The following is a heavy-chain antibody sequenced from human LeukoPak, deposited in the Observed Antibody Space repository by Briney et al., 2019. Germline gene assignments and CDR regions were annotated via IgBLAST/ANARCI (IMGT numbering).Heavy chain of an antibody. J-gene: IGHJ4*02. V-gene: IGHV1-46*03. CDR2: INPSGGST. CDR1: GYTFTSYY. Sequence: VSVKVSCKASGYTFTSYYMHWVRQAPGQGLEWMGIINPSGGSTSYAQKFQGRVTMTRDTSTSTVYMELSSLRSEDTAVYYCARLPAGLPTDYWGQGTLVTVSS. D-gene: IGHD2-2*01. CDR3: ARLPAGLPTDY.